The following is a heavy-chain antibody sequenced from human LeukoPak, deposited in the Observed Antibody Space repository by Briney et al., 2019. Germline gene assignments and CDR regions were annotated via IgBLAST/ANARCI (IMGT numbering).Heavy chain of an antibody. J-gene: IGHJ4*02. CDR1: GFTFSSYS. CDR3: ARLGGEPDY. Sequence: GGSLRLSCAASGFTFSSYSMNWVRQAPGKGLEWVSYISSSSSTMYYADSVKGRFTISRDNAKNSLYLQMNSLRAEDTAVYYCARLGGEPDYWGQGTLVTVSS. D-gene: IGHD1-26*01. CDR2: ISSSSSTM. V-gene: IGHV3-48*01.